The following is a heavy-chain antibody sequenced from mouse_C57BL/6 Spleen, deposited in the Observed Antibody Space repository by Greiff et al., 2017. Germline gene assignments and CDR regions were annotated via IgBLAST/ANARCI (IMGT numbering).Heavy chain of an antibody. CDR1: GFTFSDYY. J-gene: IGHJ1*03. V-gene: IGHV5-16*01. CDR2: INYDGSST. CDR3: ARSHYYGSSSDWYVDV. D-gene: IGHD1-1*01. Sequence: EVQVVESEGGLVQPGSSMKLSCTASGFTFSDYYMAWVRQVPEKGLEWVANINYDGSSTYYLDSLKSRFIISRDNAKNILYLQMSSLKSEDTATYYCARSHYYGSSSDWYVDVWGTGTTGTVSS.